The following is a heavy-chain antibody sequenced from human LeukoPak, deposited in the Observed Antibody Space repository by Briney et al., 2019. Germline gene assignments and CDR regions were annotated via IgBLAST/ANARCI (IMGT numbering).Heavy chain of an antibody. CDR2: IRSDGTTK. D-gene: IGHD6-19*01. CDR3: VKDEVFSSGWYFDS. J-gene: IGHJ4*02. CDR1: GFTFSSYG. V-gene: IGHV3-30*02. Sequence: PGGSLRLSCAASGFTFSSYGMHWVRQAPGKGLEWVAFIRSDGTTKYYADSVKGRFTSSRDNSKNTLYLQMNSLRVEDTAVYYCVKDEVFSSGWYFDSWGQGTLVTVSS.